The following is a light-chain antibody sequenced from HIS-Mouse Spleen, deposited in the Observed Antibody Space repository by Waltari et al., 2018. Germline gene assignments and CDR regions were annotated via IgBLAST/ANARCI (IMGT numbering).Light chain of an antibody. CDR3: DSTDSSGNHRV. J-gene: IGLJ2*01. V-gene: IGLV3-10*01. Sequence: SYELTQPPSVSVSPGQPARITCSGDALPKKYAYWYQQKSGQAPVLVIYEDSQRPSGITERFSGSSSGTMATLTISGAQVEDEADYYCDSTDSSGNHRVFGGGTKLTVL. CDR1: ALPKKY. CDR2: EDS.